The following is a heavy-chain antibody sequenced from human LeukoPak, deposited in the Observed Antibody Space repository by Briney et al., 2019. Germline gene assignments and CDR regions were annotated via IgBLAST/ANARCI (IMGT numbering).Heavy chain of an antibody. V-gene: IGHV1-69*05. CDR2: IIPIFGTA. D-gene: IGHD4-17*01. CDR1: GGTFSSYA. CDR3: ASGYGDYVHDYYYYMDV. Sequence: SVKVSCKASGGTFSSYAISWVRQAPGQGLEWMGGIIPIFGTANYAQKFQGRVTITTDESTSTAYMELSSLRSEDTAVYYCASGYGDYVHDYYYYMDVWGKGTTVTVSS. J-gene: IGHJ6*03.